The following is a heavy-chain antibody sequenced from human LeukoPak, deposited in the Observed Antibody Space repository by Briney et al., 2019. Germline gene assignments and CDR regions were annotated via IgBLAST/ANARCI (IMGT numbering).Heavy chain of an antibody. Sequence: ASVKVSCKASGGTFSSYAISWVRQAPGQGLEWMGWVNGNSANTGYAHKFQGRVTMTRDTSISTAYMELSGLTFDDTAVYFCARAGYGSGSYSFGFQGFDFWGQGTPVTVAS. D-gene: IGHD3-10*01. CDR1: GGTFSSYA. CDR3: ARAGYGSGSYSFGFQGFDF. J-gene: IGHJ4*02. CDR2: VNGNSANT. V-gene: IGHV1-8*02.